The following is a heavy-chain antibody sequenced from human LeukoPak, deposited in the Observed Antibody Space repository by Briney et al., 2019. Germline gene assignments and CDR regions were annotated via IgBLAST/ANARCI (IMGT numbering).Heavy chain of an antibody. D-gene: IGHD3-22*01. CDR3: ARVSPWVYYDSSGYDY. CDR2: INPNSGGT. V-gene: IGHV1-2*02. J-gene: IGHJ4*02. CDR1: GYTFTSYG. Sequence: GASVKVSCKASGYTFTSYGISWVRQAPGQGLEWMGWINPNSGGTNYAQKFQGRVTMTRDTSISTAYMELSRLRSDDTAVYYCARVSPWVYYDSSGYDYWGQGTLVTVSS.